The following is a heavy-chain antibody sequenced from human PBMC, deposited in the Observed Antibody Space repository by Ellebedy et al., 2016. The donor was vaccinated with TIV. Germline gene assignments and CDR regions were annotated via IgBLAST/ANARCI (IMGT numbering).Heavy chain of an antibody. Sequence: GGSLRLXCAASGFTFDDYGMSWVRQAPGKGLEWVSGINWNGGSTGYADSVKGRFTISRDNAKNSLYLQMNSLRAEDTAVYYCARDRMVRERKDYYYYYYGMDVWGQGTTVTVSS. CDR2: INWNGGST. CDR1: GFTFDDYG. V-gene: IGHV3-20*04. CDR3: ARDRMVRERKDYYYYYYGMDV. J-gene: IGHJ6*02. D-gene: IGHD3-10*01.